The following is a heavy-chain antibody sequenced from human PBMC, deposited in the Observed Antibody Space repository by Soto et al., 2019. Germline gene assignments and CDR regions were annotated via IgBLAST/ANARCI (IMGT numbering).Heavy chain of an antibody. CDR2: IYWNDDK. CDR3: AHSTRYYSDSRGQKAGACDA. Sequence: SGPTLVNPXQTLTLTCTFSGFSLDTSGMGVAWVRQPPGKALEWLALIYWNDDKLYSPSLKSRLTISKDTSKNQVVLTMTNMDPVDTATYFCAHSTRYYSDSRGQKAGACDAWGQGTLVTVSS. J-gene: IGHJ3*01. CDR1: GFSLDTSGMG. V-gene: IGHV2-5*01. D-gene: IGHD3-22*01.